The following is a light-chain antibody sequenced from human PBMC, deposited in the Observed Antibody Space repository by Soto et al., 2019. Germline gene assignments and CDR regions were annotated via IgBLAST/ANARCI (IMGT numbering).Light chain of an antibody. J-gene: IGKJ4*01. CDR3: QQSYTAPLT. Sequence: DIQMTQSPSTLSASVGDRVTITCRASQSISSYLNWYQQKPGKAPNLLIFAASTLQSGVPSRFSGSGSGTDFTLTIRGLQPEDFATYYCQQSYTAPLTFGGGTKVDI. CDR2: AAS. V-gene: IGKV1-39*01. CDR1: QSISSY.